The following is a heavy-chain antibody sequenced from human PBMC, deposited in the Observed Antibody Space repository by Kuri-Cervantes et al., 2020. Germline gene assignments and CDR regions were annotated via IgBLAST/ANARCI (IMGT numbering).Heavy chain of an antibody. V-gene: IGHV3-30*18. CDR2: ISYDGSNK. CDR1: GFTFSSYG. Sequence: GESLKISCAASGFTFSSYGMHWVRQAPGKGLEWVAVISYDGSNKYYADSVKGRFTISRDNSKNTLYLQMNSLRAEDTAVYYCAKDPRPIYYGSDGMDVWGQGTTVTVSS. CDR3: AKDPRPIYYGSDGMDV. J-gene: IGHJ6*02. D-gene: IGHD3-10*01.